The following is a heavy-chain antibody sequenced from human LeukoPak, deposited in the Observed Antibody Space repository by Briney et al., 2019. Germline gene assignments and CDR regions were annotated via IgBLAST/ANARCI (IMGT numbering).Heavy chain of an antibody. D-gene: IGHD6-13*01. J-gene: IGHJ4*02. CDR3: ASSIAAAGRSFDY. Sequence: SETLSLTCTVSGGSNSSHYWRWIRQPPGKGLEWIGDIYYYGSTNYNPSLKSRVTISFNTSKNQFSLKLNSVTAADTAVYYCASSIAAAGRSFDYWGQGSLVTVSS. V-gene: IGHV4-59*11. CDR1: GGSNSSHY. CDR2: IYYYGST.